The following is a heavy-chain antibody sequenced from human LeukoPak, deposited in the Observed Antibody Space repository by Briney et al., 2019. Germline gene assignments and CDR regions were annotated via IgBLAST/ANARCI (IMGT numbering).Heavy chain of an antibody. CDR3: ASSSSSWYFWFDP. CDR2: IYYSGST. J-gene: IGHJ5*02. Sequence: KTSQTLSLTCTVSGGSISSGDYYWSRIRQPPGKGLEWIGYIYYSGSTYYNPSLKSRVTISVDTSKNQFSLKLSSVTAADTAVYYCASSSSSWYFWFDPWGQGTLVTVSS. CDR1: GGSISSGDYY. D-gene: IGHD6-13*01. V-gene: IGHV4-30-4*01.